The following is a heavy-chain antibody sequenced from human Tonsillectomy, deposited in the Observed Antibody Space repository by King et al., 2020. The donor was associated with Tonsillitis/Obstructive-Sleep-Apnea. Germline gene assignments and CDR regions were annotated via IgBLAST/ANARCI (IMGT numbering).Heavy chain of an antibody. J-gene: IGHJ4*02. CDR3: AKVFDYGGNAAGCDY. CDR1: RFTFDNYA. D-gene: IGHD4-23*01. Sequence: DVQLVESGGGLVQPGKSLRLSCAASRFTFDNYAMHWVRQAPGKGLEWVSGISWNSGSIGYADSVKGRFTISRDNAKNSLYLQMNSLRAEDTALYYCAKVFDYGGNAAGCDYWGQGTLVTVSS. V-gene: IGHV3-9*01. CDR2: ISWNSGSI.